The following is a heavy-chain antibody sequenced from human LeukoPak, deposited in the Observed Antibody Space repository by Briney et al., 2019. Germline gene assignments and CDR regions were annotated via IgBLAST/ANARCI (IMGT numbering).Heavy chain of an antibody. Sequence: PGGSLRLXCAASGFSFSGSVMHWVRQASGKGLEWVGRIRSKANSYATAYAASVKGRFTISRDDSKNTAYLQMNSLKTEDTAVYYCTRRQDGDYWYFDLWGRGTLDTVSS. CDR3: TRRQDGDYWYFDL. V-gene: IGHV3-73*01. J-gene: IGHJ2*01. CDR2: IRSKANSYAT. D-gene: IGHD4-17*01. CDR1: GFSFSGSV.